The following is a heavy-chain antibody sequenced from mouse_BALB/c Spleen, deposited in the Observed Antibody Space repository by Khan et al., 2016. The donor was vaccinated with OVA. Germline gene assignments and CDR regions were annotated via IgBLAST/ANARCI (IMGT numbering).Heavy chain of an antibody. CDR1: GFNIKDTY. J-gene: IGHJ3*01. CDR3: ATHDGKDCAV. Sequence: VQLKQSGAELVKPGASVKLSCSASGFNIKDTYIHWMKQRPDQGLEWIGRIDPPNDDSKYGPKFQAKATLTADTSSNTPYLQLSSLTSADTAVYDCATHDGKDCAVWGQGTLVSVSA. CDR2: IDPPNDDS. V-gene: IGHV14-3*02. D-gene: IGHD2-1*01.